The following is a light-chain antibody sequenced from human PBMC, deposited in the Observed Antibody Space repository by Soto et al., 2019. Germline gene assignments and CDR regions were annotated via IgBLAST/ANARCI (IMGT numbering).Light chain of an antibody. J-gene: IGLJ2*01. Sequence: QSVLTQPPSVSGAPGQRVTISCTESSSNIGAGYDVQWYQQLPGTAPKLLIYGNNNRPSGVPGRFSGSKSGTSASLAITGLQAEDDADYYCQSYDSSLRAVVFGGGTKLTVL. CDR2: GNN. CDR1: SSNIGAGYD. V-gene: IGLV1-40*01. CDR3: QSYDSSLRAVV.